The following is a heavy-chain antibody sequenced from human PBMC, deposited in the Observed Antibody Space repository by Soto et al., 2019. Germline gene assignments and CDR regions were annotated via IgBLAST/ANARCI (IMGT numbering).Heavy chain of an antibody. CDR3: AIDHPCSSHSDY. CDR2: IYYSGTT. D-gene: IGHD2-15*01. J-gene: IGHJ4*02. Sequence: SETLSLTCTISGGSISTYYWSWIRQPPGKGLEWIGYIYYSGTTNYNPSLKSRVTISVDTSKNQFSLKLSSVTAADTAVYYCAIDHPCSSHSDYWGLGTQVTVYS. CDR1: GGSISTYY. V-gene: IGHV4-59*01.